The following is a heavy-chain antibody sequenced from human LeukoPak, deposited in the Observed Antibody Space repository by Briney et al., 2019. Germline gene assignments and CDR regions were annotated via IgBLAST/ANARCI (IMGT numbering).Heavy chain of an antibody. V-gene: IGHV3-33*06. J-gene: IGHJ4*02. CDR2: IWYDGSNK. CDR3: AKDYDRVPY. Sequence: GRSLRLSCAASGFTFSSYGMHWVRQAPGKGLEWVAVIWYDGSNKYYADSVKGRFTISRDNSKNTLYLQMNSLRAEDTAVYYCAKDYDRVPYWGQGTLVTVSS. D-gene: IGHD3-3*01. CDR1: GFTFSSYG.